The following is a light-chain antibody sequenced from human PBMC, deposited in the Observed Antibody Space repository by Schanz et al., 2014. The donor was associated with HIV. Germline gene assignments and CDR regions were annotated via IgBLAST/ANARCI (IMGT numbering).Light chain of an antibody. CDR3: SSYTSVNTVL. J-gene: IGLJ2*01. Sequence: QSVLAQPPSVSGAPGQRVAISCTGSSTNIGEDYDVHWYRLIPGATPELVLFDTTNWPSGVPDRFSGSKSGTSASLAITGLQAEDEAAYYCSSYTSVNTVLFGGGTKLTVL. CDR2: DTT. CDR1: STNIGEDYD. V-gene: IGLV1-40*01.